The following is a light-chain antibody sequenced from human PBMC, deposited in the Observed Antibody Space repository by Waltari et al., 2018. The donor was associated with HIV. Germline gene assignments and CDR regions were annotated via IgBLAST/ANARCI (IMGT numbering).Light chain of an antibody. Sequence: EIVLTQSPGTLSLSPGEGVTLPCRSSQSVSSNLLAWYQQKPGQAPRLLIYDASRRATDIPARFKGSGSGTNFTLTIDRLEPEDFAVYYCQQYGGSPETFGQGP. J-gene: IGKJ1*01. V-gene: IGKV3-20*01. CDR2: DAS. CDR1: QSVSSNL. CDR3: QQYGGSPET.